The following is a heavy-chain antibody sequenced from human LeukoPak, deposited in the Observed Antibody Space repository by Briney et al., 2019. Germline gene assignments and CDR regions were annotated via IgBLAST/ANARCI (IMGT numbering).Heavy chain of an antibody. Sequence: GESLKISCKGSAYSFTSYWIGWVRQLPGKGLEWMGIIYPGDSDTRYSPSFQGQVTISADTSISTAYLQWSSLKASDTAMYYCARLRYYGSGSFLEYWGQGTLITVSS. CDR1: AYSFTSYW. CDR2: IYPGDSDT. V-gene: IGHV5-51*01. D-gene: IGHD3-10*01. J-gene: IGHJ4*02. CDR3: ARLRYYGSGSFLEY.